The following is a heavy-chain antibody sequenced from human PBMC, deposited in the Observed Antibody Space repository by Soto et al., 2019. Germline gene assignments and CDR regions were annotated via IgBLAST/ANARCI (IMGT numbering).Heavy chain of an antibody. CDR1: GFTFSNHW. J-gene: IGHJ4*02. CDR3: ARISPMSRSYLDY. CDR2: VNQDGIEK. D-gene: IGHD3-22*01. Sequence: PGGSLRLSGAASGFTFSNHWITWVRQAPWKGLEWVDSVNQDGIEKYSVDSAKGRFTISRDNAKNSLYLQMNSLRVEDTALYYCARISPMSRSYLDYCGQGVVVAVYS. V-gene: IGHV3-7*03.